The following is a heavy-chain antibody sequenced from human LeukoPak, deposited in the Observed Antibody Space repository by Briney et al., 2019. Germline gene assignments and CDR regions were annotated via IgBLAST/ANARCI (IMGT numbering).Heavy chain of an antibody. J-gene: IGHJ6*02. Sequence: GASVKVSCKASGGTFSSYAISWVRQAPGQGLEWMGGIIPIFGTANYAQKFQGRVTITADESTSTAYMELSSLRSEDTAVYYCARVDSYYYYGMDVWGQGTTVTVSS. V-gene: IGHV1-69*13. CDR1: GGTFSSYA. CDR2: IIPIFGTA. D-gene: IGHD2-21*01. CDR3: ARVDSYYYYGMDV.